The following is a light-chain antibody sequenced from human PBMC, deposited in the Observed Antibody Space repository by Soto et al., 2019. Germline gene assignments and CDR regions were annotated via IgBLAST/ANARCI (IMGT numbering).Light chain of an antibody. Sequence: QSVLTQPASVSGSPGQSITISCTGTSSDVGSYNLVSWYQQHPGKAPKLMIYKGSKRPSGVSNRFSGSKSGNTASLTISGLQAEDEADYYCCSYAGSSPAVFGGGTQLTVL. CDR1: SSDVGSYNL. J-gene: IGLJ7*01. CDR2: KGS. CDR3: CSYAGSSPAV. V-gene: IGLV2-23*01.